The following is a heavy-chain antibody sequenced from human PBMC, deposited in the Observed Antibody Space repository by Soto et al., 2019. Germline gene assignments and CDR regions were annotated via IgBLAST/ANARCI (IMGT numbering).Heavy chain of an antibody. J-gene: IGHJ4*02. CDR2: IIPLFASP. CDR3: TREGGDSGYAQSPFDY. V-gene: IGHV1-69*01. CDR1: GGTFTTFA. D-gene: IGHD5-12*01. Sequence: QVQLLQSGAEVKTPGSSVRVSCKTSGGTFTTFAVGWLRQAPGQGIQWIGGIIPLFASPHYAQKFRGRVTISADESTSTVYMELNGLTSDDTAVYYCTREGGDSGYAQSPFDYWGQGTLVTVSS.